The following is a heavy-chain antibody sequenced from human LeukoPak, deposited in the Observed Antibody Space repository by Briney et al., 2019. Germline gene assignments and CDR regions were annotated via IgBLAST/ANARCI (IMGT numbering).Heavy chain of an antibody. D-gene: IGHD3-10*01. V-gene: IGHV4-39*02. CDR2: IYYSGST. CDR3: ARGVDYYGV. J-gene: IGHJ4*02. CDR1: GDSININNYY. Sequence: SETLSLTCTVSGDSININNYYWGWIRQPPGKELEWIGSIYYSGSTCYNPSLKSRVTISLDTSKNHFSLKLSSVTAADTAVYYCARGVDYYGVWGQGTLVTVSS.